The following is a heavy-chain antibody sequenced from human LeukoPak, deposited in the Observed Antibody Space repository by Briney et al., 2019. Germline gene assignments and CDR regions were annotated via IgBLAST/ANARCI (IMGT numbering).Heavy chain of an antibody. CDR2: ISSDSTTI. D-gene: IGHD3-10*01. CDR1: GFTFSAYA. CDR3: ARDSDYLITTMVRGPSTEYFQH. V-gene: IGHV3-48*04. Sequence: PGGSLRLSCAASGFTFSAYAMSWVRQAPGKGLEWLGYISSDSTTIFYADSVKGRFTISRDNAKNSLYLQMNSLRAEDTAVYYCARDSDYLITTMVRGPSTEYFQHWGQGTLVTVSS. J-gene: IGHJ1*01.